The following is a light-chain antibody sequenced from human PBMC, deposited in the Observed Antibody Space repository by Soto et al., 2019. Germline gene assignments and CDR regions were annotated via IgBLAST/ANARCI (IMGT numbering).Light chain of an antibody. Sequence: QSVLTQPASVSGSPGQSITISCTGTSIDVGGSIFVSWYQQYPGKAPKLMIFEVSHRPSGVSNRFSGSRSGNTASLTISGLQAEDEADYYCSSYTSSSTRHVFXTGTKVTVL. CDR2: EVS. V-gene: IGLV2-14*01. CDR1: SIDVGGSIF. CDR3: SSYTSSSTRHV. J-gene: IGLJ1*01.